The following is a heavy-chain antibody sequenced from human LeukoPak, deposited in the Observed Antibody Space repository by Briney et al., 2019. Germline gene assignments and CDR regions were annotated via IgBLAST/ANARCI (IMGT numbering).Heavy chain of an antibody. Sequence: PGGSLRLSCAASGFTFSNAWMSWVRQAPGKGLEWVGRIKSKTNGGTTDYAAPVKGRFTISRDDSKNTLYLQMISLKTEDTAVYYCTSRSSWSYYYYGMDVWGQGTTVTVSS. J-gene: IGHJ6*02. CDR2: IKSKTNGGTT. V-gene: IGHV3-15*01. CDR3: TSRSSWSYYYYGMDV. D-gene: IGHD6-13*01. CDR1: GFTFSNAW.